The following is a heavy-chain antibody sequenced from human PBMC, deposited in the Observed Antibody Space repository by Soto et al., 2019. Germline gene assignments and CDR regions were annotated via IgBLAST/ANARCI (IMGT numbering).Heavy chain of an antibody. V-gene: IGHV2-5*01. CDR3: AHRTGDYDYVWGSYRYHYFDY. CDR2: IYWNDDK. D-gene: IGHD3-16*02. J-gene: IGHJ4*02. Sequence: QITLKESGPPLVNPTQTLTLTCTFSGFSLSTSGVGVGWIRQPPGKALEWLALIYWNDDKRYSPSLKSRLTITKDTSKNQVVLTMTNMDPVDTATYYCAHRTGDYDYVWGSYRYHYFDYWGQGTLVTVSS. CDR1: GFSLSTSGVG.